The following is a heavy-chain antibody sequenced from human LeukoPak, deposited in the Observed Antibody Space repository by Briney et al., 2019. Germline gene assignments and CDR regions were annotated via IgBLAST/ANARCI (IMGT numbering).Heavy chain of an antibody. V-gene: IGHV1-2*02. CDR2: INPNSGGT. D-gene: IGHD3-10*01. CDR3: AGDMVRGVILRRVLEY. CDR1: GYTFTGYY. Sequence: VASVKVSCKASGYTFTGYYMHWVRQAPGQGLEWMGWINPNSGGTNYAQKFQGRVTMTRDTSINTAYMELSRLRSDDTAVYYCAGDMVRGVILRRVLEYWGQGTLVTVSS. J-gene: IGHJ4*02.